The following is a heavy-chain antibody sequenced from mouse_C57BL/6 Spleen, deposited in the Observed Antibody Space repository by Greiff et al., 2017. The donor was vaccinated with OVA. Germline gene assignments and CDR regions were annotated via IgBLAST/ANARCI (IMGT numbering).Heavy chain of an antibody. J-gene: IGHJ1*03. CDR2: IYPGSGST. CDR3: ARGIIYYYGSHWYFDV. V-gene: IGHV1-55*01. Sequence: QVQLQQPGAELVKPGASVKMSCKASGYTFTSYWITWVKQRPGQGLEWIGDIYPGSGSTNYNEKFKSKATLTVDTSSSTAYMQLSSLTSEDSAVYYCARGIIYYYGSHWYFDVWGTGTTVTVSS. D-gene: IGHD1-1*01. CDR1: GYTFTSYW.